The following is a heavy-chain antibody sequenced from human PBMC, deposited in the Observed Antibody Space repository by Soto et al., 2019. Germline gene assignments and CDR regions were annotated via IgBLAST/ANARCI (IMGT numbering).Heavy chain of an antibody. CDR2: ISGSGGST. Sequence: GSLRLSCAASGFTFSSYAMSWVRQAPGKGLEWVSAISGSGGSTYYADSVKGRFTISRDNSKNTLYLQMNSLRAEDTAVYYCAKDSYYDSSGYYYDDAFDIWGQGTMVTVSS. CDR1: GFTFSSYA. CDR3: AKDSYYDSSGYYYDDAFDI. J-gene: IGHJ3*02. V-gene: IGHV3-23*01. D-gene: IGHD3-22*01.